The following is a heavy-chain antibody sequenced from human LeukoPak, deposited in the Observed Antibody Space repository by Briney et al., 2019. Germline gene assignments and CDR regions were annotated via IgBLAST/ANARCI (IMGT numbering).Heavy chain of an antibody. D-gene: IGHD1-26*01. V-gene: IGHV4-59*01. J-gene: IGHJ5*02. Sequence: KPSETLSLTCTVSGGSISSYYWSWSRQPPGKGLEWIGYILYSGSTNYNPSLKSRVTISADTSKNQFSLKVSSVTAADTAVYYCARGGVGTTGGGWLDPWGQGTLVTVSS. CDR2: ILYSGST. CDR1: GGSISSYY. CDR3: ARGGVGTTGGGWLDP.